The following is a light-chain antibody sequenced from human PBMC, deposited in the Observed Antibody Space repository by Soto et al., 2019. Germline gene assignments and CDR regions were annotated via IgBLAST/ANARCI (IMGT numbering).Light chain of an antibody. V-gene: IGKV3-20*01. CDR3: QQYESSPLT. CDR1: QSVTNSL. Sequence: EIVLTQSPGTLSLSPGERATLSCRASQSVTNSLLAWYQQKPGQAPRLLIYGASSRATGIPDRFSGGGSGTDFTLTISRLEPEDFVVYYCQQYESSPLTFGGGTKVEIK. CDR2: GAS. J-gene: IGKJ4*01.